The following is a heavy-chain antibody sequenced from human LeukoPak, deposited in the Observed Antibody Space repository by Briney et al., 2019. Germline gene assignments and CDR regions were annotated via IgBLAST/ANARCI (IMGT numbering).Heavy chain of an antibody. V-gene: IGHV1-18*01. CDR1: GYTFTSYG. D-gene: IGHD6-19*01. J-gene: IGHJ6*02. Sequence: GASVKVSCKASGYTFTSYGINWVRQAPGQGLEWMGWISAYNGNTNYAQKLQGRVTMTTDTSTSTAYMELRSLRSDDTAVYYCARAAYSSGWYKEEDYYYYGMDVWGQGTTVTVSS. CDR3: ARAAYSSGWYKEEDYYYYGMDV. CDR2: ISAYNGNT.